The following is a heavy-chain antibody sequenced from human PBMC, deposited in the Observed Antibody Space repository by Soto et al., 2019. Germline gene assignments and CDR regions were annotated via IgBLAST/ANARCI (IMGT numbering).Heavy chain of an antibody. J-gene: IGHJ1*01. CDR2: IIPIFHTT. CDR3: GSEPN. CDR1: GGSFSGQA. V-gene: IGHV1-69*13. Sequence: SVKVSCKASGGSFSGQAVSWVRQAPGRGLEWVGGIIPIFHTTNYARKFQGRLTITADESTSTASMELTSLTSADTAVYYCGSEPNWGQGT.